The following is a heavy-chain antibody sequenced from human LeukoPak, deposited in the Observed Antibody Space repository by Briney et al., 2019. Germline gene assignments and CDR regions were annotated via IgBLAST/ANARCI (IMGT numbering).Heavy chain of an antibody. J-gene: IGHJ6*02. CDR1: GGSLSSSSYY. CDR3: ARMSYGLYSYYYYYGMDV. CDR2: IYYSGST. Sequence: SGTLSLTRTVSGGSLSSSSYYWGWIRQPPGKGLEWSGGIYYSGSTYYNPSLKSRVTISVDTSKNQFSLKLSSVTAADTAVYYCARMSYGLYSYYYYYGMDVWGRGTLVTVSS. D-gene: IGHD5-18*01. V-gene: IGHV4-39*01.